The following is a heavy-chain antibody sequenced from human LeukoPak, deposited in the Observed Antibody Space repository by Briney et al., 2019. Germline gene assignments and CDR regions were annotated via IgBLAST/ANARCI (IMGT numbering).Heavy chain of an antibody. CDR2: IYYSGST. CDR1: GGSISSYY. CDR3: ARVSPSSGWYNFDY. J-gene: IGHJ4*02. Sequence: SETLSLTCTVSGGSISSYYWSWIRQPPGKGLEWIGYIYYSGSTNYNPSLKSRVTISVDTSKNQFSLKLSSVTAADTAVYYCARVSPSSGWYNFDYWGQGTLVTVSS. D-gene: IGHD6-19*01. V-gene: IGHV4-59*08.